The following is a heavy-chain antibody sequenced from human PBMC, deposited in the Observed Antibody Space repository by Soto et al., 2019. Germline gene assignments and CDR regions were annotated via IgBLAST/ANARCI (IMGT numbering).Heavy chain of an antibody. D-gene: IGHD4-17*01. CDR3: ARRRRTTVTTVYYYYGMDV. J-gene: IGHJ6*02. CDR2: IYYSGST. CDR1: GGSISSSSYY. Sequence: PSETRSLTCTVSGGSISSSSYYWGWIRQPPGKGLEWIGSIYYSGSTYYNPSLKSRVTISVDTSKNQFSLKLSSVTAADTAVYYCARRRRTTVTTVYYYYGMDVWGQGTTVTVSS. V-gene: IGHV4-39*01.